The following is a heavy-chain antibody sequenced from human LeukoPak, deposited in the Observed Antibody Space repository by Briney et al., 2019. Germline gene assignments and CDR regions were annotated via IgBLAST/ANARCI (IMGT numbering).Heavy chain of an antibody. V-gene: IGHV4-59*01. Sequence: SETLSLTCTVSGGSISSCYWSWIRQPPGKGLEWIGYIYYSGSTNYNPSLKSRVTISVDTSKNQFSLKLSSVTAADTAVYYCARAANYFLYYFDYWGQGTLVTVSS. CDR1: GGSISSCY. CDR3: ARAANYFLYYFDY. D-gene: IGHD2/OR15-2a*01. J-gene: IGHJ4*02. CDR2: IYYSGST.